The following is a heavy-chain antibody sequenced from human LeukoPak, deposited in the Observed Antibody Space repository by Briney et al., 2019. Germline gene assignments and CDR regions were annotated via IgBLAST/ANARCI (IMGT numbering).Heavy chain of an antibody. V-gene: IGHV1-69*05. Sequence: SVKVSCKASGGTFSSYAISWVRQAPGQGLEWMGGIIPIFGTADYGQKFQGRVTITTDESTSTAYMELSSLRSEDTAVYYCARALLRYCSSTSCGSGYYYMDVWGKGTTVTVSS. CDR2: IIPIFGTA. CDR3: ARALLRYCSSTSCGSGYYYMDV. D-gene: IGHD2-2*01. CDR1: GGTFSSYA. J-gene: IGHJ6*03.